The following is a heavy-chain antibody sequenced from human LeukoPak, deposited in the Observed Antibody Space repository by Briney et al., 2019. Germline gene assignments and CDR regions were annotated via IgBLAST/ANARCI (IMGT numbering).Heavy chain of an antibody. D-gene: IGHD2-2*01. CDR3: ARAYYSTSWYGV. CDR2: IYYSGNT. CDR1: GGSISYSTYY. Sequence: SETLSLTCTVSGGSISYSTYYWGWIRQPPGKGLDWIGSIYYSGNTYYNPSLKSRVTISVDTSKNQFSLKLNSVTAADTAVYYCARAYYSTSWYGVWGQGTLVTVSS. J-gene: IGHJ3*01. V-gene: IGHV4-39*07.